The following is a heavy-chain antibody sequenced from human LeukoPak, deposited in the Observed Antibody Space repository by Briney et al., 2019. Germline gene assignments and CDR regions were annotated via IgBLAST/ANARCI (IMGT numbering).Heavy chain of an antibody. D-gene: IGHD3-22*01. CDR3: AKDRDYYDSSGYYYFDY. V-gene: IGHV3-23*01. Sequence: QPGGTLRLSCAASGFTFSSYGMSWVRQAPGKGLEWVSAISGSGGSTYYADSVKGRFTISRDNSKNTLYLQMNSLRAEDTAVYYCAKDRDYYDSSGYYYFDYWGQGTLVTVSS. CDR1: GFTFSSYG. J-gene: IGHJ4*02. CDR2: ISGSGGST.